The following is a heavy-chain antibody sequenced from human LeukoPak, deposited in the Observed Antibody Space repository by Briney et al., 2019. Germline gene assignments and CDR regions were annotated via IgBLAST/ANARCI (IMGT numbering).Heavy chain of an antibody. V-gene: IGHV3-72*01. J-gene: IGHJ4*02. Sequence: PGGSLRLSCAASGFTFSDHYMDWVRQAPGKGLEWVGRIRNKANSYTTEYAASVKGRFTVSRDDSKNSLYLQMNSLRDEDTAVYYCVRDYDYAPDYWGQGTLVTVSS. CDR3: VRDYDYAPDY. CDR2: IRNKANSYTT. D-gene: IGHD4-17*01. CDR1: GFTFSDHY.